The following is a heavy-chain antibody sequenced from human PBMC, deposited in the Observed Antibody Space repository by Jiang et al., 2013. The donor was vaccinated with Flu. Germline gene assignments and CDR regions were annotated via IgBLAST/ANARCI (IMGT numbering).Heavy chain of an antibody. V-gene: IGHV3-30-3*01. Sequence: GRSLRLSCAASGFTFSSYAMHWVRQAPGKGLEWVAVISYDGSNKYYADSVKGRFTISRDNSKNTLYLQMNSLRAEDTAVYYCARDGIVVVPAAMPETYYYYGMDVWGQGTTVTVSS. J-gene: IGHJ6*02. CDR2: ISYDGSNK. D-gene: IGHD2-2*01. CDR1: GFTFSSYA. CDR3: ARDGIVVVPAAMPETYYYYGMDV.